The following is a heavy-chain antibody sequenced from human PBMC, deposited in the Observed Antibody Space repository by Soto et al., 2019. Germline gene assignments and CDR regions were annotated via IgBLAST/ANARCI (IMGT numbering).Heavy chain of an antibody. CDR1: GGTFSSYA. D-gene: IGHD6-6*01. Sequence: SVKVSCKASGGTFSSYAISWVRQAPGQGLEWMGGIIPIFGTANYAQKFQGRVTITADKSTSTAYMELSSLRSEDTAVYYCARHRIAARPGGDSYYYYGMDVWGQGTTLTVSS. J-gene: IGHJ6*02. V-gene: IGHV1-69*06. CDR2: IIPIFGTA. CDR3: ARHRIAARPGGDSYYYYGMDV.